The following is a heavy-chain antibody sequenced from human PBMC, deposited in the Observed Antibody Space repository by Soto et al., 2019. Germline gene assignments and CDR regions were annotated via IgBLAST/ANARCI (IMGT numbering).Heavy chain of an antibody. V-gene: IGHV3-30*18. Sequence: GGSLRLSCAASGFTFSSYGMHWVRQAPGKGLEWVAVISYHGSNKYYADSVKGRFTISRDNSKNTLYLQMNSLRAEDTAVYYCAKCIWELTTVADACDIWGEGKMVNVSS. CDR3: AKCIWELTTVADACDI. CDR1: GFTFSSYG. D-gene: IGHD1-26*01. CDR2: ISYHGSNK. J-gene: IGHJ3*02.